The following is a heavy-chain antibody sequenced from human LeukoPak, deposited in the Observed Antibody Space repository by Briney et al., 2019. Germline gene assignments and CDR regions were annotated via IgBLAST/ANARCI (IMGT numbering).Heavy chain of an antibody. CDR2: IIPIFGTA. D-gene: IGHD6-13*01. CDR1: GGTFSSYA. J-gene: IGHJ5*02. Sequence: ASVKVSCKASGGTFSSYAISWVRQAPGQGLEWMGGIIPIFGTANYAQKFQGRVTITADESTSTAYMELSSLRSEDTAVYYCARVAAGMRRGFDPWDQGTLVTVSS. CDR3: ARVAAGMRRGFDP. V-gene: IGHV1-69*13.